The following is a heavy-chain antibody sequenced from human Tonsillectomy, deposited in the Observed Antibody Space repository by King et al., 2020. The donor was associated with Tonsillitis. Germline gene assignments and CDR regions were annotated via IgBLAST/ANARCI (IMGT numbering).Heavy chain of an antibody. Sequence: VQLQESGPGLVKHSETLSLTCTVSCGSITSYYWSWIRQPPGQGLEWIGFVHYSGSTNYNPSLRSRVTMSVDTSKNHFSLRLTSVTAADTAVYYCARPYSSSFWYFDLWGRGTLVTVSS. CDR1: CGSITSYY. CDR2: VHYSGST. D-gene: IGHD6-6*01. CDR3: ARPYSSSFWYFDL. V-gene: IGHV4-59*08. J-gene: IGHJ2*01.